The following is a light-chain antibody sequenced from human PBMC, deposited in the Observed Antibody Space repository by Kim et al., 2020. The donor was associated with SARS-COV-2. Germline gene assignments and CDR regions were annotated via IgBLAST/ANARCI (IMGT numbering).Light chain of an antibody. CDR2: GKN. V-gene: IGLV3-19*01. Sequence: ALGQTVRITCQGDSLRSYYASWYQQKPGQAPVLVIYGKNNRPSGIPDRFSGSSSGNTASLTISGAQAEDEADYYCNSRDSSGNHVIFGGGTQLTVL. CDR1: SLRSYY. J-gene: IGLJ2*01. CDR3: NSRDSSGNHVI.